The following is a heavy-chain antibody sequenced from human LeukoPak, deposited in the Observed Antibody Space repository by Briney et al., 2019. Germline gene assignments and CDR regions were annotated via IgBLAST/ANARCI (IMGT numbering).Heavy chain of an antibody. CDR2: IYTSGSP. D-gene: IGHD6-19*01. V-gene: IGHV4-4*07. Sequence: SETLSLTCSVSGASISTYFWSWLRQPAGKGLEWIGHIYTSGSPNYNPSLKSRVTMSVDKSKNQFSLKLSSVTAADTAVYYCARDLSSSAWYFDYWGQGTLVTVSS. CDR3: ARDLSSSAWYFDY. J-gene: IGHJ4*02. CDR1: GASISTYF.